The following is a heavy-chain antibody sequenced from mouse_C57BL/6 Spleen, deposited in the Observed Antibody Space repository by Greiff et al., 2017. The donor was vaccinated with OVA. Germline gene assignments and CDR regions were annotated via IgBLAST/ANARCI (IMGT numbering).Heavy chain of an antibody. D-gene: IGHD1-1*01. CDR3: ARYYYGSSSFDY. CDR1: GYAFTNYL. J-gene: IGHJ2*01. V-gene: IGHV1-54*01. Sequence: VQLQQSGAELVRPRTSVKVSCKASGYAFTNYLIEWVKQRPGQGLEWIGVINPGSGGTNYNEKFKGKATLTADKSSSTAYMQLSSLTSEDSAVYFCARYYYGSSSFDYWGQGTTLTVSS. CDR2: INPGSGGT.